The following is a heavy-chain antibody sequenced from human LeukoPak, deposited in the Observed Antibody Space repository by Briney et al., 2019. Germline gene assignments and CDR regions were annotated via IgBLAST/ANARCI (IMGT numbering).Heavy chain of an antibody. CDR3: AREGSSGYDWGLIDY. V-gene: IGHV1-18*01. D-gene: IGHD5-12*01. Sequence: ASVKVSCKASGYTFTSYGISWVRQAPGQGLEWMGWISAYNGNTNYAQKLQGRVTMTTDTSTSTAYMELRSLRSDDTAVYYCAREGSSGYDWGLIDYWGQGTLVTVSS. J-gene: IGHJ4*02. CDR1: GYTFTSYG. CDR2: ISAYNGNT.